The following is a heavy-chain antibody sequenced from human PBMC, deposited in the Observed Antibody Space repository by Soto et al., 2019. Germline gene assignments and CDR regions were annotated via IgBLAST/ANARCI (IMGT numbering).Heavy chain of an antibody. Sequence: GGSLRLSCAASGFTFSSYEMNWVRQAPGKGLEWVSYISSSGSTIYYADSVKGRFTISRDNAKNSLYLQMNSLRAEDTAVYYCAEAGLITGTTDYWGQGTLVTVSS. V-gene: IGHV3-48*03. CDR1: GFTFSSYE. CDR2: ISSSGSTI. CDR3: AEAGLITGTTDY. J-gene: IGHJ4*02. D-gene: IGHD1-7*01.